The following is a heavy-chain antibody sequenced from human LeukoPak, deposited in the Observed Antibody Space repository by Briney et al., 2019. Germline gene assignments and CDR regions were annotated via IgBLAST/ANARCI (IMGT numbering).Heavy chain of an antibody. D-gene: IGHD2/OR15-2a*01. Sequence: ASVKVSCKASGYTFTSYYMHWVRQAPGQGLEWMGVINPSGSSTTCAQKFQGRVILTRDTSTSTVYMDLSSLRSEDTAVYYCARGSTRYHIDVWGKGTTVTVSS. CDR1: GYTFTSYY. CDR3: ARGSTRYHIDV. J-gene: IGHJ6*03. V-gene: IGHV1-46*01. CDR2: INPSGSST.